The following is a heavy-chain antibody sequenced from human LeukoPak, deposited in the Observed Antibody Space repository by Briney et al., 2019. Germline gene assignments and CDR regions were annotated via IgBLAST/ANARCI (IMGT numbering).Heavy chain of an antibody. D-gene: IGHD2-2*01. V-gene: IGHV3-23*01. CDR2: ISGSGGST. CDR3: AKGREDIVVVPAALDY. J-gene: IGHJ4*02. CDR1: GFTFSSYA. Sequence: PGGSLRLSCAASGFTFSSYAMSWVRQAPGKGLEWVSAISGSGGSTYYADSVKGRFTISRDNSKNTLYLRMNSLRAEDTAVYYCAKGREDIVVVPAALDYWGQGTLVTVSS.